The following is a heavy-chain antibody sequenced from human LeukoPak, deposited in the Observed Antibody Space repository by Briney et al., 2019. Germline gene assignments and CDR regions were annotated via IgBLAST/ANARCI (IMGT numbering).Heavy chain of an antibody. D-gene: IGHD3-10*01. CDR1: GITFSNSW. CDR3: ARGGGSGSYYKRELDY. CDR2: IKEDGSEK. V-gene: IGHV3-7*01. J-gene: IGHJ4*02. Sequence: GGSLRLSCAASGITFSNSWMCWVRQAPGKGLEWVANIKEDGSEKYYVNSVKGRFTISRDNTKNSLYLQMNSLRAEDTAMYYCARGGGSGSYYKRELDYWGQGTLVTVSS.